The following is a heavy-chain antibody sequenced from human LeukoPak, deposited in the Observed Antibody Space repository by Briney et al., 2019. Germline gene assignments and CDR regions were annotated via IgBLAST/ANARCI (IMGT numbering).Heavy chain of an antibody. CDR1: GYTFSNHG. J-gene: IGHJ5*02. CDR3: ARAEGDYDPLNWIDP. D-gene: IGHD3-16*01. Sequence: ASVKVSCKASGYTFSNHGIGWVRQAPGQGLEWVGWISAHTGNTNYAHKVQGRVTMTTDTSTSTAYMELRSLTSDDTAVYYCARAEGDYDPLNWIDPWGQGTLVIVSS. V-gene: IGHV1-18*01. CDR2: ISAHTGNT.